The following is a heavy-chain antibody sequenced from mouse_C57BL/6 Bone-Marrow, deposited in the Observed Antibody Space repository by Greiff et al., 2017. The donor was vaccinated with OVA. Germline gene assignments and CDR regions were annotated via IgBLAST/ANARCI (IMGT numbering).Heavy chain of an antibody. Sequence: QVQLQQSGAELVKPGASVKMSCKASGYTFTSYWITWVKQRPGQGLEWIGDIYPGSGSTNYNEKFKSKATLTVDTSSSTAYMQLSSLTSEDSAVYYCARGGIYYGNSNYFDYWGQGTTLTVSS. J-gene: IGHJ2*01. CDR2: IYPGSGST. V-gene: IGHV1-55*01. D-gene: IGHD2-1*01. CDR3: ARGGIYYGNSNYFDY. CDR1: GYTFTSYW.